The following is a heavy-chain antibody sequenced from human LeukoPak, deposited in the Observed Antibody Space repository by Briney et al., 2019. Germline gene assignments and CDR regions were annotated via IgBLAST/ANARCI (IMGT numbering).Heavy chain of an antibody. J-gene: IGHJ5*02. Sequence: ASVKVSCKASGGTFSSYTICWVRQAPGQGLEWMGRIIPILGIANYAQKFQGRVTITADKSTSTAYMELSSLRSEDTAVYYCARGRGCSSTSCYFVNWFDPWGQGTLVTVSS. CDR2: IIPILGIA. V-gene: IGHV1-69*02. CDR3: ARGRGCSSTSCYFVNWFDP. CDR1: GGTFSSYT. D-gene: IGHD2-2*01.